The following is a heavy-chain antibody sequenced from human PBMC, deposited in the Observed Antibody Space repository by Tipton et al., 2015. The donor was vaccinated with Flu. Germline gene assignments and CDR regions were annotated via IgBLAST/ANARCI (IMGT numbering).Heavy chain of an antibody. CDR1: GASISSSGYS. J-gene: IGHJ4*02. CDR2: IYYNGDI. D-gene: IGHD3-10*02. Sequence: GLVKPSETLSLTYPVSGASISSSGYSWGWLRQPPGKGLEWIGSIYYNGDIYYNPSLKSRVTISVDTSKSQFSLMLRSVTAADTAVYYCARLSYYDVDLKNFYFDYWGQGALVTVSS. CDR3: ARLSYYDVDLKNFYFDY. V-gene: IGHV4-39*01.